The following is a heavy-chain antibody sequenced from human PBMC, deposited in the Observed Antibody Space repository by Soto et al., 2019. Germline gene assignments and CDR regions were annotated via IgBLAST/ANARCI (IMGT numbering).Heavy chain of an antibody. J-gene: IGHJ3*02. D-gene: IGHD3-10*01. V-gene: IGHV3-73*02. CDR1: GFTLSGSA. CDR2: IRNKANSYAT. Sequence: EVQLVESGGGLVQPGGSLKLSCAASGFTLSGSAMHWVRQASGKGLEWVGRIRNKANSYATAYAASEKGRFTISRDDSKNTAYLQMNSLKTEDTAVYYCTSLDGSGPDAFDIWGQGTMVTVSS. CDR3: TSLDGSGPDAFDI.